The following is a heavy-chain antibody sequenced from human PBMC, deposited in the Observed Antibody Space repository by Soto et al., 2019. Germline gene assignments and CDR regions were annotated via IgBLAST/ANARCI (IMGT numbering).Heavy chain of an antibody. CDR2: IIPMFGTA. D-gene: IGHD2-21*02. CDR3: ARDDATYCGGDCYRYFFYGLDV. V-gene: IGHV1-69*13. Sequence: GASVKVSGKASGGTFINHAFSWVRQAPGQGLEWMGGIIPMFGTADYSQKFQGRVTITADESTTTAHMELSSLRSDDSAVYYCARDDATYCGGDCYRYFFYGLDVWGQGTTVTVSS. CDR1: GGTFINHA. J-gene: IGHJ6*02.